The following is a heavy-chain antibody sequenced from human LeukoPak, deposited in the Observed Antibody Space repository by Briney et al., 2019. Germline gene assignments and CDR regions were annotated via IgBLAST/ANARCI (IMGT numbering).Heavy chain of an antibody. CDR3: AKDPRYFDWLSWFDP. CDR1: GFTFSSYG. V-gene: IGHV3-23*01. D-gene: IGHD3-9*01. J-gene: IGHJ5*02. Sequence: GGSLRLSCAASGFTFSSYGMSWVRPAPGKGLEWVSAISGSGGSTYYADSVKGRFTISRDNSKITLYLQMNSLRAEDTAVYYCAKDPRYFDWLSWFDPWGQGTLVTVSS. CDR2: ISGSGGST.